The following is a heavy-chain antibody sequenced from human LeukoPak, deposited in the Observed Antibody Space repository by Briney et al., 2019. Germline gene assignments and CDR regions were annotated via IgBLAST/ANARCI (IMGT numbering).Heavy chain of an antibody. Sequence: KTSETLSLTCTVSGDSISSYYWSWIRQPPGKGLEWIGYLYYNGGTNYNPSLKSRVTMSVDTSKNQFSLNLSSVTAADTAVYFCARVRGYCNGNNCYYRFDSWGQGTLVTVSS. CDR1: GDSISSYY. CDR3: ARVRGYCNGNNCYYRFDS. V-gene: IGHV4-59*01. CDR2: LYYNGGT. D-gene: IGHD2-15*01. J-gene: IGHJ5*01.